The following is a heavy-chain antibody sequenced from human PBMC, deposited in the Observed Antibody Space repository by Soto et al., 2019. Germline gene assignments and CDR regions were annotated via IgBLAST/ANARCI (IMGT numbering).Heavy chain of an antibody. CDR2: TSSDESRR. J-gene: IGHJ4*02. D-gene: IGHD6-13*01. CDR3: GSDYTNSWCIDY. V-gene: IGHV3-30*03. CDR1: GFSFSSSV. Sequence: QVQLVESGGGVVQPGGSLRLSCAASGFSFSSSVMHWVRQAPGKGLEWVTVTSSDESRRFYADSVKGRFTVSRDNSNGTLYLHMSSLRVDDTSVYYCGSDYTNSWCIDYWGQGVLVTVSS.